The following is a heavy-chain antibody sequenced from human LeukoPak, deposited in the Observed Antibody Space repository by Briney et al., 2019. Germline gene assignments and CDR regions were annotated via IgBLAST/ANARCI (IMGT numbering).Heavy chain of an antibody. J-gene: IGHJ4*02. CDR1: GGSFSGYY. Sequence: SETLSLTCAVYGGSFSGYYWSWIRQPPGKGLEWIGYIYYSGSTNYNPSLKSRVTISVDTSKNQFSLKLSSVTAADTAVYYCARGGLSYGDYPPPFDYWGQGTLVTVSS. D-gene: IGHD4-17*01. V-gene: IGHV4-59*01. CDR3: ARGGLSYGDYPPPFDY. CDR2: IYYSGST.